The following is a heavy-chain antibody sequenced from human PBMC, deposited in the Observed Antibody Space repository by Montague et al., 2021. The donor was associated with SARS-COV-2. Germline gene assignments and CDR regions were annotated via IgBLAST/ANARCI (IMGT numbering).Heavy chain of an antibody. Sequence: SETLSLTCTVSGGSVSSSPYYWGWIRQPPGRGLEWVGSISYSGRTYLSPSLMGRLTISVDSSENQFSLRLSSVTAADTAVYYCASSYYYGSGTYVYNYYMDVWGKGTTVTVSS. V-gene: IGHV4-39*01. D-gene: IGHD3-10*01. J-gene: IGHJ6*03. CDR2: ISYSGRT. CDR3: ASSYYYGSGTYVYNYYMDV. CDR1: GGSVSSSPYY.